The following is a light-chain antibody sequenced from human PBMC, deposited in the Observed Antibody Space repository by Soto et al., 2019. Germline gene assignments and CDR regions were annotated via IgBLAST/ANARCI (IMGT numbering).Light chain of an antibody. J-gene: IGLJ1*01. CDR2: GNS. CDR1: SSDVGGYNY. CDR3: QSYDSSLSGEV. V-gene: IGLV1-40*01. Sequence: QSVLTQPRSVSGSPGQSVTISCTGTSSDVGGYNYVSWYQQLPGTAPKLLIYGNSNRPSGVPDRFSGSKSGTSASLAITGLQAEDEADYYCQSYDSSLSGEVFGTGTKVTVL.